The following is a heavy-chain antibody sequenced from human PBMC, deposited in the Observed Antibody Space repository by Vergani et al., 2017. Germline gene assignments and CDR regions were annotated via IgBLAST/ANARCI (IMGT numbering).Heavy chain of an antibody. CDR2: ISSSSSYI. CDR3: ASPRTYYYGSGKYYYGMDV. D-gene: IGHD3-10*01. J-gene: IGHJ6*02. CDR1: GFTFSSYS. V-gene: IGHV3-21*01. Sequence: EVQLVESGGGLVKPGGSLRLSCAASGFTFSSYSMNWVRQAPGKGLEWVSSISSSSSYIYYADSVKGRFTISRDNAKNSLYLQMNSLRAEDTAVYYCASPRTYYYGSGKYYYGMDVWGQGTTVTVSS.